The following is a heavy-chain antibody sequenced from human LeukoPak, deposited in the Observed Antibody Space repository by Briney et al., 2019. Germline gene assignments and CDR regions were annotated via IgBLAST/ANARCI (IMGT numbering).Heavy chain of an antibody. CDR3: ARSGYSSGWVDY. V-gene: IGHV1-46*01. J-gene: IGHJ4*02. CDR2: TNPSGGST. CDR1: GYTFTSYY. D-gene: IGHD6-19*01. Sequence: ASVKVSCKASGYTFTSYYMHWVRQAPGQGLEWMGITNPSGGSTSYAQKFQGRVTMTRDTSTGTVYMELSSLRSEDTAVYYCARSGYSSGWVDYWGQGTLVTVSS.